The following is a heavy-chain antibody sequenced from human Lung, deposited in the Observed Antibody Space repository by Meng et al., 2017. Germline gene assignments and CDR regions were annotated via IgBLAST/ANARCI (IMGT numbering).Heavy chain of an antibody. D-gene: IGHD1-26*01. Sequence: QAELQQRAGGLWQPSATLALTAAVSGCSFRDAYWSGIRQPPGKGLDWIGEINHSGSPNYNPSLKSRATISVDTSQNNLSLKLSSVTAADSAVYYCARGPTTIAHGFDYWGQGTLVTVSS. CDR1: GCSFRDAY. J-gene: IGHJ4*02. CDR2: INHSGSP. V-gene: IGHV4-34*01. CDR3: ARGPTTIAHGFDY.